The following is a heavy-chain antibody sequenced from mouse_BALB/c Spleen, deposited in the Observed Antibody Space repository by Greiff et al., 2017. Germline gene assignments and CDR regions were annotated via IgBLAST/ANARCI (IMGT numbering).Heavy chain of an antibody. J-gene: IGHJ4*01. V-gene: IGHV1-39*01. D-gene: IGHD1-1*01. CDR3: ESSAFTKCTKDEDYCAIDD. CDR1: GYSFTGSN. CDR2: IDPYYGGT. Sequence: EVKLQQSGPVLVRPGASVKISCKASGYSFTGSNMNWVKQSNGKSLEWIGNIDPYYGGTSYNQKFKGKATLTVDKSSSTAYMQLKSLTSEDSAVYYCESSAFTKCTKDEDYCAIDDWGAGTSVTVSS.